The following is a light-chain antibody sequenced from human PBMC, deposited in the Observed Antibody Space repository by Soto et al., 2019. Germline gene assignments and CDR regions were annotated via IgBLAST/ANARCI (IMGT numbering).Light chain of an antibody. CDR2: RNN. CDR1: RSNIGSNY. V-gene: IGLV1-47*01. Sequence: QPVLTQPPSASGTLGQRVTISCSGSRSNIGSNYVFWYQHLQGTAPKLLIYRNNQWPSGVPDRFSGSKSGTSASLAISGLRSEDEADYYCAAWDDNLSALRFGGGTKLTVL. J-gene: IGLJ2*01. CDR3: AAWDDNLSALR.